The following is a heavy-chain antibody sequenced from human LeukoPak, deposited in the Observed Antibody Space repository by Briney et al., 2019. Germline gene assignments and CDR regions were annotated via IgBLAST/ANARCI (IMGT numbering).Heavy chain of an antibody. J-gene: IGHJ3*02. CDR2: IYYTGGT. Sequence: SGPTLVKPSETLSLTCTVSGGSISPYYWSWIRRPPGKGLEWIGYIYYTGGTYYNPSLKSRVTISVDTSKNQFSLKLTSVTAADTAVYYCARAYYYGSGTFDIWGQGTMVTVSS. CDR3: ARAYYYGSGTFDI. D-gene: IGHD3-10*01. V-gene: IGHV4-59*01. CDR1: GGSISPYY.